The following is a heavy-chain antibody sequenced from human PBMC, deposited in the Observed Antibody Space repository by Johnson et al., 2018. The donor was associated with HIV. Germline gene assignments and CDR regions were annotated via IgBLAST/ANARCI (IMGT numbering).Heavy chain of an antibody. CDR2: IYSGGST. J-gene: IGHJ3*02. CDR1: GFTVSSNY. V-gene: IGHV3-66*01. CDR3: ARAYSYGAFDI. Sequence: VQLVESGGGVVRPGGSLRLSCAASGFTVSSNYMSWVRQAPGKGLAWVSVIYSGGSTYYADSVKGRYTISRDNSKNTLYLQMNSLRADDTAVYYCARAYSYGAFDIWGQGTRVTVSS. D-gene: IGHD5-18*01.